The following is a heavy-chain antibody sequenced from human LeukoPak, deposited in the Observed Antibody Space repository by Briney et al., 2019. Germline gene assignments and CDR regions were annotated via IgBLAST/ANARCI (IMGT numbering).Heavy chain of an antibody. J-gene: IGHJ4*02. D-gene: IGHD1-26*01. Sequence: LSLTCTVSGGSISSYYWSWIRQPPGKGLEWVSYISSSGSTIYYADSVKGRFTISRDNAKNSLYLQMNSLRAEDTAVYYCARGVGATYYFDYWGQGTLVTASS. CDR1: GGSISSYY. V-gene: IGHV3-11*01. CDR3: ARGVGATYYFDY. CDR2: ISSSGSTI.